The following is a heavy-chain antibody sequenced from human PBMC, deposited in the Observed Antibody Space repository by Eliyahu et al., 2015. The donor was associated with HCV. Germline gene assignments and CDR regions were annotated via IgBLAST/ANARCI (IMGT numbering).Heavy chain of an antibody. V-gene: IGHV3-30*01. CDR3: ARDLGRYSGYEF. Sequence: QVQLVESGGGVVQPGRSLRLSCGASGFTFSNXDMPWVRQTPGKRLEWMAFISFEGKNIFYADSVKGRITTFRDNSKNTLYLQMNSLRDEDTAVYYCARDLGRYSGYEFGGQGTLVIVSS. D-gene: IGHD5-12*01. J-gene: IGHJ4*02. CDR2: ISFEGKNI. CDR1: GFTFSNXD.